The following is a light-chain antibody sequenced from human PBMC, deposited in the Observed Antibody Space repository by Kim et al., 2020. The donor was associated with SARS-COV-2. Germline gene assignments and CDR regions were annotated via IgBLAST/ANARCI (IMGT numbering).Light chain of an antibody. J-gene: IGKJ5*01. CDR2: GAS. CDR1: RSVSSSY. V-gene: IGKV3-20*01. CDR3: QQYGRSPTT. Sequence: SPGERDILACSASRSVSSSYLAWYQHKPGQSPRLLIHGASSRATGVPDRFGGGGSGTDLTLTITRLEPEDFAVYYCQQYGRSPTTFGQGTRLEIK.